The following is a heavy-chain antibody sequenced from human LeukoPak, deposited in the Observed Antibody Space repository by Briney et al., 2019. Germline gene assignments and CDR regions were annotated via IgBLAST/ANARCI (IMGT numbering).Heavy chain of an antibody. CDR2: INNGGGT. J-gene: IGHJ4*02. D-gene: IGHD2-15*01. V-gene: IGHV4-59*08. Sequence: PSETLSPTCTVSGGSISNYDWNWIRQPPGKGLEWIGYINNGGGTSFNPSLQSRVTMSLDTSRNQFSLTLRTVTAADTAVYYCARRGPPWWDYWGQGTLVTVSS. CDR3: ARRGPPWWDY. CDR1: GGSISNYD.